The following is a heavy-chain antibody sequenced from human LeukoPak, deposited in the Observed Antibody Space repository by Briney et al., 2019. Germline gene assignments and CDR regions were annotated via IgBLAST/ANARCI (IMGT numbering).Heavy chain of an antibody. J-gene: IGHJ4*02. CDR3: ARVTYYYDSSGHIAPYYFDY. D-gene: IGHD3-22*01. CDR1: GGSISSYY. CDR2: IYYSGST. V-gene: IGHV4-59*01. Sequence: SETLSLTCTVSGGSISSYYWSWIRQPPGKGREWIGYIYYSGSTNYNPSLKSRVTISVDTSNNQFSLKLSSVTAADTAVYYCARVTYYYDSSGHIAPYYFDYWGQGTLVTASS.